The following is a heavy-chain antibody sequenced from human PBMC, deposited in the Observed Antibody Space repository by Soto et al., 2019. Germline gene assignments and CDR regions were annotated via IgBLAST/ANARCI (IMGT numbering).Heavy chain of an antibody. CDR1: GGTFSSYA. Sequence: GASVKVSCKASGGTFSSYAISWVRQAPGQGLEWMGGIIPIFGTANYAQRFQGRVTITADESTSTAYMELSSLRSEDTAVYYCARGGGYSYGYCHYWGQGTLVTVSS. CDR2: IIPIFGTA. J-gene: IGHJ4*02. V-gene: IGHV1-69*13. D-gene: IGHD5-18*01. CDR3: ARGGGYSYGYCHY.